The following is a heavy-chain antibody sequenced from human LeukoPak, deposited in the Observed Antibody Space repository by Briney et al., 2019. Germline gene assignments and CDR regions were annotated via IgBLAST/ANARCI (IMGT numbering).Heavy chain of an antibody. CDR3: ARGLYCSSTSCYRGVVAFDI. V-gene: IGHV4-59*01. Sequence: SETLSLTCTVSGGSISSYYWSWIRQPPGQGLEWIGYIYYSGSINYNPSLKSRVSISVDTSKNQFSLKLSSVTAADTAVYYCARGLYCSSTSCYRGVVAFDIWGQGTMVTVSS. CDR2: IYYSGSI. CDR1: GGSISSYY. J-gene: IGHJ3*02. D-gene: IGHD2-2*02.